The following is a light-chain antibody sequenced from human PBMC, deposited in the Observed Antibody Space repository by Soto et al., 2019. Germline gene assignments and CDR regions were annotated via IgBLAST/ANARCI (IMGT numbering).Light chain of an antibody. Sequence: QSVLTQPPSVSAAPGQTVTISCSGSSSNIGNNFVSWYQQLPGTATKLLIYDNNERPSGIPDRFSSSKSGTSATLGITGLQTGEESDSYCGTWDSNLRSDWVFGGGTQMTVL. CDR2: DNN. V-gene: IGLV1-51*01. CDR3: GTWDSNLRSDWV. J-gene: IGLJ3*02. CDR1: SSNIGNNF.